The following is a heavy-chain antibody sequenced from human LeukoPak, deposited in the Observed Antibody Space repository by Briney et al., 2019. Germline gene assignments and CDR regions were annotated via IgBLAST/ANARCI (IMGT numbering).Heavy chain of an antibody. Sequence: SETLSLTCTVSGGSISSYHWSWIRQPPGKGLEWIGFIHYSGSTTYSPSLKSRVSISVDTSKNQFSLKLSSVTAADTAIYYCARVLTIFGVVTPYFDYWGQGTLVTVSS. CDR3: ARVLTIFGVVTPYFDY. D-gene: IGHD3-3*01. CDR1: GGSISSYH. CDR2: IHYSGST. V-gene: IGHV4-59*01. J-gene: IGHJ4*02.